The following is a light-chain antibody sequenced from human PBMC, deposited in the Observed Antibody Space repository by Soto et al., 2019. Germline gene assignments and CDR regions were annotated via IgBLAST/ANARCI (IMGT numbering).Light chain of an antibody. Sequence: EIVLTQSPATLSLSPGERATLSCRASQSVDSQVAWYQQRPGQAPSLVVYDASNRATGIPARFSGSGSGTEFTLTITTLEPEDFAVDYCQQRSNWPRTFGRGTKLEIK. J-gene: IGKJ2*01. CDR2: DAS. CDR3: QQRSNWPRT. CDR1: QSVDSQ. V-gene: IGKV3-11*01.